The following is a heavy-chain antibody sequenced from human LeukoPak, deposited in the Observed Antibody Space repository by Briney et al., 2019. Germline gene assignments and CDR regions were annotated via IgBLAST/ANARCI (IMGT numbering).Heavy chain of an antibody. D-gene: IGHD3-16*01. V-gene: IGHV1-2*02. Sequence: ASVKVSCKASGYTFADYYMHWVRQAPGHGLEWMGWIYPDSGGTNYAQKFQGRVTMTRDTSIRTAYMELTRLRSDDTAVYYCATQRGSYLWGTDFDYWGQGTLVTVSS. CDR3: ATQRGSYLWGTDFDY. J-gene: IGHJ4*02. CDR2: IYPDSGGT. CDR1: GYTFADYY.